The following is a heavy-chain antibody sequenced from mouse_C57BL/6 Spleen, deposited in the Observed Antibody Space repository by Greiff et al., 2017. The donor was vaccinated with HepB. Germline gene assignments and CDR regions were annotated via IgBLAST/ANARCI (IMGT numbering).Heavy chain of an antibody. D-gene: IGHD3-2*02. CDR2: IYPGSGST. J-gene: IGHJ2*01. V-gene: IGHV1-55*01. CDR3: ARGDSSGYRFDY. Sequence: QVQLQQPGAELVKPGASVKMSCKASGYTFTSYWITWVKQRPGQGLEWIGDIYPGSGSTNYNEKFKSKATLTVDTSSSTAYMQLSSLTSEDAAVYYCARGDSSGYRFDYWGQGTTLTVAS. CDR1: GYTFTSYW.